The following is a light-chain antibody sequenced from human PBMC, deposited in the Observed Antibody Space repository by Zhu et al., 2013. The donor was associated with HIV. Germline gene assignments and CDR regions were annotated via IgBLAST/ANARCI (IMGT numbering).Light chain of an antibody. CDR3: MQGAYWPYS. V-gene: IGKV2-30*01. Sequence: DVVLTQSPLSLPVTLGQPASISCRSSQSLIYSDGSTYLHWFQQRPGQSPRRLIYEVSDRDSGVPDRFSGSGSGSDFTLKISRVEAEDLGIYYCMQGAYWPYSFGQGTRLEIK. J-gene: IGKJ2*03. CDR1: QSLIYSDGSTY. CDR2: EVS.